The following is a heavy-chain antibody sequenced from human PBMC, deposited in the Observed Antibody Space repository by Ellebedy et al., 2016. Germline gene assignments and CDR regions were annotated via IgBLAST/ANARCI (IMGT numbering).Heavy chain of an antibody. J-gene: IGHJ4*02. V-gene: IGHV3-33*08. CDR3: ARDSVYSGFAY. CDR1: GFTFSGYG. CDR2: IWYDGSSA. D-gene: IGHD5-12*01. Sequence: GESLKISCAASGFTFSGYGMHWVRQAPGKGLERVAVIWYDGSSALYADSVKGRFTISRDNSKNTLYLQMNSLRAEDTAVYYCARDSVYSGFAYWGQGTLVTVSS.